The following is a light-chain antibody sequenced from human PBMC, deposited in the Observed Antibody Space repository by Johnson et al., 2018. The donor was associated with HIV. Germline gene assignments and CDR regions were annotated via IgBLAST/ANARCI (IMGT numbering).Light chain of an antibody. CDR2: DNH. CDR3: GTWDSSLSAGGFV. Sequence: HSVLTQPPSVSAAPGQKVTISCSGSSSNIGNNYVSWYQQLPGTAPKLLIYDNHKRPSGIPDRFSGSKSGTSATLGITGLQTGDEADYYCGTWDSSLSAGGFVFGTGTKVTVL. CDR1: SSNIGNNY. J-gene: IGLJ1*01. V-gene: IGLV1-51*01.